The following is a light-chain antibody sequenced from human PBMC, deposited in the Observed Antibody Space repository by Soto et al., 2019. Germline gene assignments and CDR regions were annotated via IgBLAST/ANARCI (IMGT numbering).Light chain of an antibody. CDR1: INDIGTYSY. Sequence: QSALTQPASVSGSPGQSITISCTGTINDIGTYSYVSWYQQHPGKAPKLMIYEVTNRPSGISNRFSGSKSGNTASLTISGLQAEDEADYYCSSYRSTTTLGVFGTGTKLTVL. CDR3: SSYRSTTTLGV. CDR2: EVT. J-gene: IGLJ1*01. V-gene: IGLV2-14*03.